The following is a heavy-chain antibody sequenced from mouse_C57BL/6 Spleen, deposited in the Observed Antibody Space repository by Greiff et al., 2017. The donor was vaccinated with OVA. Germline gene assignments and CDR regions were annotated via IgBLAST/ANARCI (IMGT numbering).Heavy chain of an antibody. D-gene: IGHD1-1*01. CDR3: ARGIYYYGSSYYFDY. CDR2: ISSGSSTI. V-gene: IGHV5-17*01. J-gene: IGHJ2*01. CDR1: GFTFSDYG. Sequence: VQLKESGGGLVKPGGSLKLSCAASGFTFSDYGMHWVRQAPEKGLEWVAYISSGSSTIYYADTVKGRFTISRDNAKNTLFLQMTSLRSEDTAMYYCARGIYYYGSSYYFDYWGQGTTLTVSS.